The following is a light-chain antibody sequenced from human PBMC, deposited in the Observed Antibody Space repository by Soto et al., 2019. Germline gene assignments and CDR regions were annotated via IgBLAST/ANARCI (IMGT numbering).Light chain of an antibody. J-gene: IGKJ4*01. CDR1: QSVSSR. Sequence: ETVLTQSPGTLALSPGERVTLSCRASQSVSSRLAWYQQKPGQAPRLLIYGASSRATGTPDRFTGSGSGTDFTLTISRLEPEDFAVYYCQQYGSSPLTFGGGTKVDI. CDR3: QQYGSSPLT. V-gene: IGKV3-20*01. CDR2: GAS.